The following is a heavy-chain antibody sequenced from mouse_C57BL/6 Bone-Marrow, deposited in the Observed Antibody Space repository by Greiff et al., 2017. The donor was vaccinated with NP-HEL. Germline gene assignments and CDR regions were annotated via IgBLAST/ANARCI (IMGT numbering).Heavy chain of an antibody. CDR2: IDPSDSYT. J-gene: IGHJ4*01. CDR3: AIYSNSYAMDY. V-gene: IGHV1-69*01. Sequence: VQLQQPGAELVMPGASVKLSCKASGYTFTSYWMHWVKQRPGQGLEWIGEIDPSDSYTNYNQKFKGKSTLTVDKSSSTAYMQLSSLTSEDSAVYYCAIYSNSYAMDYWGQGTSVTVSS. D-gene: IGHD2-5*01. CDR1: GYTFTSYW.